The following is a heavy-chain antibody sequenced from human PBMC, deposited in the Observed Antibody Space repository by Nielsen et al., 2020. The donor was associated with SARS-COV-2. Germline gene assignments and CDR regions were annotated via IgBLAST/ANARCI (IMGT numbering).Heavy chain of an antibody. V-gene: IGHV3-21*01. Sequence: GGSLRLSCAASGFTFSSYSMNWVRQAPGKGLEWVSSISSSSSYIYYADSVKGRFTISRDNAKSSLYLQMNSLRAEDTAVYYCARDGGSSSWYQKNNWFDPWGQGTLVTVSS. CDR2: ISSSSSYI. D-gene: IGHD6-13*01. CDR1: GFTFSSYS. CDR3: ARDGGSSSWYQKNNWFDP. J-gene: IGHJ5*02.